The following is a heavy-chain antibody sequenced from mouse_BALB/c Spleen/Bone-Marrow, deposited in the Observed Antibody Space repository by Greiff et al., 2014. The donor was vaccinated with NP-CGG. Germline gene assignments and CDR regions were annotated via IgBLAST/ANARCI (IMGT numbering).Heavy chain of an antibody. CDR2: INSNGGTT. Sequence: EVQLVESGGGLVQPGGSLKLSCAASGFTFSNYGMSWVRQTPDKRLDLVATINSNGGTTYYPDSVRGRFTISRDNAKNTLYLQMSSLKSEDTAMYFCARGLYYVAYGPGFAYWGQGTLVTVSA. D-gene: IGHD2-13*01. CDR1: GFTFSNYG. CDR3: ARGLYYVAYGPGFAY. V-gene: IGHV5-6-3*01. J-gene: IGHJ3*01.